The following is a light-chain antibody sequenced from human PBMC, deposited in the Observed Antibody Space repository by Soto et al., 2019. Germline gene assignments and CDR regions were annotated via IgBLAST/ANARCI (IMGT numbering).Light chain of an antibody. V-gene: IGLV1-40*01. J-gene: IGLJ3*02. CDR1: SSNIGAGYD. CDR3: QSYDSSLSGWV. Sequence: QAVVTQPPSVSVAPGQRVTISCTGSSSNIGAGYDVHWYQQFAGTAPKLLIYVNNNRPSGVPDRFSGSKSGTSASLAITGLQAEDEADYYCQSYDSSLSGWVFGGGTKLTVL. CDR2: VNN.